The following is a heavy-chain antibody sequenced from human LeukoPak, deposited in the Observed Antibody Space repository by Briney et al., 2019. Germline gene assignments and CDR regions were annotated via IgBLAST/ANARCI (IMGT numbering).Heavy chain of an antibody. V-gene: IGHV4-34*01. J-gene: IGHJ4*02. CDR2: INHSGST. D-gene: IGHD3-22*01. CDR3: ARAGLSGYYYYFDY. Sequence: NSSETLSLTCAVYGGSFSGYYWSWIRQPPGKGLEWIGEINHSGSTNYNPSLKSRVTISVDTSKNQFSLKLSSVTAADTAVYYCARAGLSGYYYYFDYWGQGTLVTVSS. CDR1: GGSFSGYY.